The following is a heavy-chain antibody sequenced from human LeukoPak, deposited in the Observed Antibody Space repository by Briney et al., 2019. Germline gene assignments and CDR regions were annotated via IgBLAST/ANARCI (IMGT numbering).Heavy chain of an antibody. CDR3: AREGGYSYGDAPLHFDH. CDR2: IYYSGST. Sequence: SETLSLTCAVYGGSFSGYYWSWIRQPPGKGLEWIGSIYYSGSTYHNPSLKSRVTISVDTSKNQFSLKLSSVTAADTAVYYCAREGGYSYGDAPLHFDHWGQGTLVTVSS. J-gene: IGHJ4*02. D-gene: IGHD5-18*01. CDR1: GGSFSGYY. V-gene: IGHV4-34*11.